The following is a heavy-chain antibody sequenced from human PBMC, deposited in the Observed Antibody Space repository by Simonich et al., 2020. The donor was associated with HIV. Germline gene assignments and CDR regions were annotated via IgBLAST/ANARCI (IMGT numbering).Heavy chain of an antibody. V-gene: IGHV4-38-2*01. Sequence: QVQLQESGPGLVKPSETLSLTCAVSGYSISSGYYWGWIRQPPGKGLEWIGSIYPSGSTYYNPSLKSLVTISVETSKTQFSLKRRSVTAADTAVYYCARSGYSSSWSHWYFDLWCRGTLVTVSS. CDR1: GYSISSGYY. CDR3: ARSGYSSSWSHWYFDL. CDR2: IYPSGST. D-gene: IGHD6-13*01. J-gene: IGHJ2*01.